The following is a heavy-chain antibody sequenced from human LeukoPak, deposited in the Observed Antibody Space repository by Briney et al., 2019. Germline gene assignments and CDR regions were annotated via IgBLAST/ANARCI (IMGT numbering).Heavy chain of an antibody. Sequence: ASVKVSCKASGYTFTGYFMHWVRQAPGQGLEWMGWINPNSGGTNYAQKFQGRVTLTRDTSISTAYMELSSLRSDDTAVYYCAKDLSAGISGYGIDYWGQGTLVTVSS. CDR3: AKDLSAGISGYGIDY. D-gene: IGHD3-22*01. CDR2: INPNSGGT. CDR1: GYTFTGYF. J-gene: IGHJ4*02. V-gene: IGHV1-2*02.